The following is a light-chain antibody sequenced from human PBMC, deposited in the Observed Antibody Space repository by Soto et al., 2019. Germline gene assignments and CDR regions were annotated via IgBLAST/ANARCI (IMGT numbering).Light chain of an antibody. Sequence: EIVLTQSPATLSLSPGERATLSCRASQSVSSYLAWYQQKPGQAPRLLIYDASNRATGIPARFSGSGSGTDFTLTISSLEHEHVAVYYCQQRSNWLTFGGGTKVEIK. CDR3: QQRSNWLT. CDR2: DAS. CDR1: QSVSSY. V-gene: IGKV3-11*01. J-gene: IGKJ4*01.